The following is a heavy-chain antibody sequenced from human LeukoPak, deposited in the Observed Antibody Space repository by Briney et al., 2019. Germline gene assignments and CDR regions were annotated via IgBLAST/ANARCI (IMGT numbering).Heavy chain of an antibody. V-gene: IGHV4-59*01. D-gene: IGHD6-6*01. Sequence: SETLSLTCTVSGGSIGTYYWNWIRQPPGKGLEWIGYIYHSGSTNYNPSLQSRVTISVDTSKNQFSLNLNSVTAADTAVYYCARGGAARLHFQNWGQGTLVTVSS. CDR1: GGSIGTYY. J-gene: IGHJ1*01. CDR3: ARGGAARLHFQN. CDR2: IYHSGST.